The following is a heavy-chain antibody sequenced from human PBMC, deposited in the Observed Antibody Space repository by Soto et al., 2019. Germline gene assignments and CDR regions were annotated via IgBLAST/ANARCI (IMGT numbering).Heavy chain of an antibody. CDR1: GFTFSSYG. D-gene: IGHD4-4*01. Sequence: GGSLRLSCAASGFTFSSYGMHWVRQAPGKGLEWVAVISYDGSNKYYADSVKGRFTISRDNSKNTLYLQMNSLRAEDTAVYYCAKDRGLQTLYYYYGMDVWGQGTTVTVSS. V-gene: IGHV3-30*18. J-gene: IGHJ6*02. CDR3: AKDRGLQTLYYYYGMDV. CDR2: ISYDGSNK.